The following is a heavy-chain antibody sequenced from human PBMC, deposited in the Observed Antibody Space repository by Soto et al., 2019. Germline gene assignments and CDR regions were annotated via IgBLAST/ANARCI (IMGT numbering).Heavy chain of an antibody. Sequence: PSETLSLTCTVSGGSISSGDYYWGWIRQPPGKGLEWIGYIYYSGSTYYNPSLKSRVTISVDTSKNQFSLKLSSVTAADTAVYYCARGTGYYKGGSAWFDPWGQGTLVTVSS. CDR3: ARGTGYYKGGSAWFDP. CDR2: IYYSGST. V-gene: IGHV4-30-4*02. CDR1: GGSISSGDYY. D-gene: IGHD3-9*01. J-gene: IGHJ5*02.